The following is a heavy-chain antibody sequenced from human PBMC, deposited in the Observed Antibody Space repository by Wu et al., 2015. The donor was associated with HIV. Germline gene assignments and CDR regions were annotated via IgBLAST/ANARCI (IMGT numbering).Heavy chain of an antibody. V-gene: IGHV1-69*13. J-gene: IGHJ6*03. CDR2: IIPLFGTA. CDR1: GYSFTAHY. Sequence: QVQLVQSGAEVAKPGASVRVSCQTSGYSFTAHYIHWVRQAPGQGLEWMGGIIPLFGTATYAQKFQARVTITSDESARTSYMELSGLRSEDTAVYYCASHPGEPYYYYMDVWGKGTTVTVSS. D-gene: IGHD1-14*01. CDR3: ASHPGEPYYYYMDV.